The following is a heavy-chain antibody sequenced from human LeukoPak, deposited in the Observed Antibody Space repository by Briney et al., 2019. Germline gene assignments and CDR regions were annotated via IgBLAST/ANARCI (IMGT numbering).Heavy chain of an antibody. CDR3: ARAKISYYDSSGYYFDY. D-gene: IGHD3-22*01. CDR2: IYHSGST. V-gene: IGHV4-38-2*02. Sequence: SETLSLTCTVSGYSISSGYYWGWIRQPPGKGLEWIGSIYHSGSTYYNPSLKSRVTISVDTSKNQFSLKLSSVTAADTAVYYCARAKISYYDSSGYYFDYWGQGTLVTVSS. J-gene: IGHJ4*02. CDR1: GYSISSGYY.